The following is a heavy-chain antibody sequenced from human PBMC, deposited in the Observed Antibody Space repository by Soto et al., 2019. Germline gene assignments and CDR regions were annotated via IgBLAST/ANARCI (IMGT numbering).Heavy chain of an antibody. J-gene: IGHJ4*02. CDR1: GFTFSSYG. D-gene: IGHD2-15*01. Sequence: QVQLVESGGGVVQPGRSLRLSCAASGFTFSSYGMHWVRQAPGKGLEWVAVIWYDGSNKYYADSVKGRFTISRDNSKNTLDLQMNSLRAEDTAVYYCASGLGYCSGGSRSYSNYWGQGTLVTVSS. V-gene: IGHV3-33*01. CDR3: ASGLGYCSGGSRSYSNY. CDR2: IWYDGSNK.